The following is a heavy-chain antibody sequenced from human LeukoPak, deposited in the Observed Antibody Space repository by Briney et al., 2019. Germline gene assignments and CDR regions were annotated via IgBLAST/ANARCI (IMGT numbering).Heavy chain of an antibody. CDR1: GFTFSNYW. D-gene: IGHD6-19*01. V-gene: IGHV3-74*01. Sequence: PGGSLRLSCAASGFTFSNYWMHWVRQAPGKGLVWVSRINSDGINTSYADSVKGRFTISRDSAKNMLYLQMNSLRAEDTAVYYCATSEARSNGWYVYWGQGTLVTVSS. CDR3: ATSEARSNGWYVY. CDR2: INSDGINT. J-gene: IGHJ4*02.